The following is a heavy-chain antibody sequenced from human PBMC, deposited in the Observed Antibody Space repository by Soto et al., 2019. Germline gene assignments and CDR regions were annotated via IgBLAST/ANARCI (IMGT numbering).Heavy chain of an antibody. CDR3: APPFDTSGWYDY. J-gene: IGHJ4*02. Sequence: PGESLQISFKGSGYSFTSYLISWVRQMPGKGLELMGIIYPDDSDTRYSPSFQGQVTVSADKSISTAYLQWSSLKASDTAMYYCAPPFDTSGWYDYWGQGTLVAVCS. V-gene: IGHV5-51*01. CDR1: GYSFTSYL. D-gene: IGHD6-19*01. CDR2: IYPDDSDT.